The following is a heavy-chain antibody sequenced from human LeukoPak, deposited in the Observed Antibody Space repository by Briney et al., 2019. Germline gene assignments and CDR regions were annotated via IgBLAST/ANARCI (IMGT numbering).Heavy chain of an antibody. V-gene: IGHV6-1*01. CDR2: TYYRSKWYD. D-gene: IGHD1-14*01. J-gene: IGHJ4*02. CDR3: ARTTSYSFDS. CDR1: GDSVSSNSGG. Sequence: SQTLSLTCAISGDSVSSNSGGWHWLRQSPSRGLEWLGKTYYRSKWYDDYALSVKSRVTINPDTSKNRFSLHLNSVTPEDTAVYYCARTTSYSFDSWGQGTLVTVSS.